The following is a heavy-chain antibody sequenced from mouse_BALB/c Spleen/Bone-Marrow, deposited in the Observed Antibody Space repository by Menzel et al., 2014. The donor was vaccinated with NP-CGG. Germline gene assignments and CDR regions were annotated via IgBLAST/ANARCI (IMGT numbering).Heavy chain of an antibody. V-gene: IGHV1S56*01. CDR1: GYTFTSYY. J-gene: IGHJ4*01. CDR2: IYPGDGST. D-gene: IGHD3-2*01. Sequence: VQLQQSGPELVKPGASVKMSCKASGYTFTSYYIHWVKQRPGQGLEWIGWIYPGDGSTKYNEKFKGKTTLTADKSSSTXYXLLSSLTSEDSAIYFCARRQLGLFYAMDYWGQGTSVTVSS. CDR3: ARRQLGLFYAMDY.